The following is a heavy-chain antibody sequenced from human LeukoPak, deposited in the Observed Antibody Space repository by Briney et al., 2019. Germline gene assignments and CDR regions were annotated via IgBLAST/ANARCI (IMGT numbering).Heavy chain of an antibody. CDR1: GFTFSSYW. J-gene: IGHJ4*02. D-gene: IGHD6-6*01. V-gene: IGHV3-7*01. CDR2: VKQDGSEK. Sequence: HSGGSLRLSCAASGFTFSSYWMGWVRQAPGKGLEWVANVKQDGSEKYFVDSVKGRFTISRDNAKNSLFLQMNSLRAEDTAVYYCARDLLQLVGFSDCWGQGTLVTVSS. CDR3: ARDLLQLVGFSDC.